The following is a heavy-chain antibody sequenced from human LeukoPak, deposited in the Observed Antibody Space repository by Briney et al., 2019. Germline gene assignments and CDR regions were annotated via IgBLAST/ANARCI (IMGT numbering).Heavy chain of an antibody. V-gene: IGHV1-24*01. Sequence: GASVKVSCKVSGYTLTELSMHWVRQAPGKGLEWMGGFDPEDGETIYAQKFQGRVTMTTDTSTSTAYMELRSLRSDDTAVYYCARDLGGGDYPYYFDYWGQGTLVTVSS. J-gene: IGHJ4*02. CDR1: GYTLTELS. D-gene: IGHD4-17*01. CDR3: ARDLGGGDYPYYFDY. CDR2: FDPEDGET.